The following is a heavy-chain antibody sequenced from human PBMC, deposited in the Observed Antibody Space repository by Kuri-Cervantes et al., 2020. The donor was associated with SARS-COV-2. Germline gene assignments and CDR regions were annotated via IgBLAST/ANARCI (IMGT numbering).Heavy chain of an antibody. CDR2: ISSSSSYI. J-gene: IGHJ6*02. CDR1: GFTFSSYE. V-gene: IGHV3-21*01. CDR3: ARDLNWNVNYYYGMDV. Sequence: GGSLRLSCAASGFTFSSYEMNWVRQAPGKGLEWVSSISSSSSYIYYADSVEGRFTISRDNAKNSLYLQMNSLRAEDTAVYYGARDLNWNVNYYYGMDVWGQGTTVTVSS. D-gene: IGHD1-1*01.